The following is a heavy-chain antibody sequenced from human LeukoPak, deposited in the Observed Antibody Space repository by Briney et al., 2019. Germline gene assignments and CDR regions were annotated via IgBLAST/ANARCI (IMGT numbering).Heavy chain of an antibody. J-gene: IGHJ4*02. V-gene: IGHV1-18*01. CDR2: ISGNNDNP. Sequence: ASVKVSFKTSGYTFSNFGIDWVRQAPGQGLEWMGWISGNNDNPNYGQKFQGRLTVTTDTSTSTAYMELRNLRFDDTAVYYCARDGTSTDDYWGQGTLVTVSS. D-gene: IGHD2-2*01. CDR1: GYTFSNFG. CDR3: ARDGTSTDDY.